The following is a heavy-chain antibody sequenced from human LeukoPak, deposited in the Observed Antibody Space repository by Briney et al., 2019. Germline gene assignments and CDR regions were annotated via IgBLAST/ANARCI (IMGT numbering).Heavy chain of an antibody. CDR2: ISSGSSTI. CDR3: ARLCGGDCYSGLDY. Sequence: GGSLRLSCAASGFSFGGYAMNWVRQAPGRGLEYLSYISSGSSTISYADSVKGRFTISRDNAKNSLYLQMNSLRAEDTAVYYCARLCGGDCYSGLDYWGQGTLVTVSS. J-gene: IGHJ4*02. V-gene: IGHV3-48*04. CDR1: GFSFGGYA. D-gene: IGHD2-21*02.